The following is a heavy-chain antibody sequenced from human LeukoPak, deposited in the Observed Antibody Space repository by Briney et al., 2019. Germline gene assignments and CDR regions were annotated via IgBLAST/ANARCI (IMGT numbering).Heavy chain of an antibody. CDR1: GGSISSGGYY. D-gene: IGHD5-12*01. CDR2: IYYSGST. V-gene: IGHV4-31*03. CDR3: TRDLRQKRGYSGYDGPRGGWFDP. Sequence: SETLSLTCTVSGGSISSGGYYWSWIRQHPGKGPEWIGYIYYSGSTSYNPSLKSRVTISVDTSKNQFSLKLNSVTAADTAVYYCTRDLRQKRGYSGYDGPRGGWFDPWGQGTLVTASS. J-gene: IGHJ5*02.